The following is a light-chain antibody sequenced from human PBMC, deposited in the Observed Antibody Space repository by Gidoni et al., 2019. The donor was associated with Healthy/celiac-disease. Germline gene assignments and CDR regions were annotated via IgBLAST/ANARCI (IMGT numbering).Light chain of an antibody. CDR2: DAS. V-gene: IGKV3-11*01. Sequence: EIVLTQSPATLPVSPGERATLACRASQSVSSYLAWYQQKPGQAPRLLIYDASNRATGIPARFSGSGSGTDFTLTTSSLEPEDFAVYYCQQRSNWPTFGGGTRWRSN. J-gene: IGKJ4*01. CDR1: QSVSSY. CDR3: QQRSNWPT.